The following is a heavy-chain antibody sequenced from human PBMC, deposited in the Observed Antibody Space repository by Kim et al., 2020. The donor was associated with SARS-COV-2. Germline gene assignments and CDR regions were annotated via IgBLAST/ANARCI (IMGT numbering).Heavy chain of an antibody. CDR2: INHSGST. CDR1: GGSFSGYY. J-gene: IGHJ4*02. Sequence: SETLSLTCAVYGGSFSGYYWSWIHQPPGKGLEWIGEINHSGSTNYNPSLKSRVTISVDTSKNQFSLKLSSVTAADTAVYYCARRGYSSSWRRGGFDYWGQGTLVTVSS. V-gene: IGHV4-34*01. CDR3: ARRGYSSSWRRGGFDY. D-gene: IGHD6-13*01.